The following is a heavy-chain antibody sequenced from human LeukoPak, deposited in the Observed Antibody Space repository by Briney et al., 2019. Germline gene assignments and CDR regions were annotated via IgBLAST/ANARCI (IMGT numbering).Heavy chain of an antibody. J-gene: IGHJ6*03. CDR2: IYYSGST. Sequence: PSETLSLTCTVSGGSISSYYWSWIRQPPGKGLEWIGYIYYSGSTNYNPSLKSRVNISVDTSKNRFSLKLSSVTAADTAVYYCARAPMYYYMDVWGKGTTVTVSS. CDR1: GGSISSYY. V-gene: IGHV4-59*01. CDR3: ARAPMYYYMDV.